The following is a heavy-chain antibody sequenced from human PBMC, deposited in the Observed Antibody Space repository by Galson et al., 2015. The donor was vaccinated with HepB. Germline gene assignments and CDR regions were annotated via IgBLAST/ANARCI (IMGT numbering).Heavy chain of an antibody. V-gene: IGHV4-59*08. J-gene: IGHJ4*02. CDR1: GGSISSFY. D-gene: IGHD3-22*01. CDR3: ARGSYDRRGWAAFDF. Sequence: ETLSLTCTVSGGSISSFYWSWIRQSPGKGLEWIGYIYYSGSTNYSPSLKSRVTISVDTSKNLFSLNLNSVTAGDTAVYYCARGSYDRRGWAAFDFWGQGTLVAVSS. CDR2: IYYSGST.